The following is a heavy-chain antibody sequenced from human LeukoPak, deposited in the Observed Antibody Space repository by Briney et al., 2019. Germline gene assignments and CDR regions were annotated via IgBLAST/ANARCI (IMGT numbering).Heavy chain of an antibody. Sequence: AGRSLRLSCAASGFTFSSYAMHWVRQAPGKGLEWVAVISYDGSNKYYADSVKGRFTISRDNSKNTLYLQMNSLRAEDTAVYYCVRIAAAGGPWGDYYYGMDVWGQGTTVTVSS. D-gene: IGHD6-13*01. CDR3: VRIAAAGGPWGDYYYGMDV. V-gene: IGHV3-30-3*01. CDR1: GFTFSSYA. J-gene: IGHJ6*02. CDR2: ISYDGSNK.